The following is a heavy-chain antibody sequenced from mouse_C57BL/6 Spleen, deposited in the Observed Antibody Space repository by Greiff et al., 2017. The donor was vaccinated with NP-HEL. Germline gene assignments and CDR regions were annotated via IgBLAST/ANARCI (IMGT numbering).Heavy chain of an antibody. Sequence: VHLVESGAELVRPGASVTLSCKASGYTFTDYEMHWVKQTPVHGLEWIGAIDPETGGTAYNQKFKGKAILTADKSSSTAYMELRSLTSEDSAVYYCTRDYYSNWFAYWGQGTLVTVSA. CDR3: TRDYYSNWFAY. V-gene: IGHV1-15*01. D-gene: IGHD2-5*01. CDR2: IDPETGGT. J-gene: IGHJ3*01. CDR1: GYTFTDYE.